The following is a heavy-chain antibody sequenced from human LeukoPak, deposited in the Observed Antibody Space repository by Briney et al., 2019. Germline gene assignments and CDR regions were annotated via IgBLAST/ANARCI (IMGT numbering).Heavy chain of an antibody. CDR1: GFTFSNYW. V-gene: IGHV3-74*01. CDR3: GRELDWLPTLDY. CDR2: INSDGSST. J-gene: IGHJ4*02. Sequence: GGSLRLSCAASGFTFSNYWMHWVRQAPGKGLVWVSRINSDGSSTRYADSVKGRFTISRDNAKNTLYLQMNRLRAEDTAVYYCGRELDWLPTLDYWGQGTLVTVSS. D-gene: IGHD3-9*01.